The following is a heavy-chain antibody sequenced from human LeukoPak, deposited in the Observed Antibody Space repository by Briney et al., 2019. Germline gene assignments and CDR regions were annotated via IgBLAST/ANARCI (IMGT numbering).Heavy chain of an antibody. V-gene: IGHV4-31*03. Sequence: SQTLSLTCTVSGGSISSGGYYWSWIRQHAGKGLEWIGYIYYSGSTYYNPSLKSRVTISVDTSKNQFSLKLSSVTAADTAVYYCAREDTAMVDYWGQGTLVTVSS. J-gene: IGHJ4*02. CDR3: AREDTAMVDY. CDR2: IYYSGST. CDR1: GGSISSGGYY. D-gene: IGHD5-18*01.